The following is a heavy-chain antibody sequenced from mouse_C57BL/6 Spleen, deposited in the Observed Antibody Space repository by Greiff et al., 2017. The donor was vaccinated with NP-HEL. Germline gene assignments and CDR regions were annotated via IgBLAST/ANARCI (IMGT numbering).Heavy chain of an antibody. Sequence: VQLQQSGPELVKPGASVKISCKASGYAFSSSWMNWVKQRPGKGLEWIGRIYPGDGDTNYNGKFKGKATLTADKSSSTAYMQLSSLTSEDSAVYFCARGGVPNYFGYWGQGTTLTVSS. J-gene: IGHJ2*01. CDR1: GYAFSSSW. V-gene: IGHV1-82*01. CDR2: IYPGDGDT. CDR3: ARGGVPNYFGY. D-gene: IGHD1-1*02.